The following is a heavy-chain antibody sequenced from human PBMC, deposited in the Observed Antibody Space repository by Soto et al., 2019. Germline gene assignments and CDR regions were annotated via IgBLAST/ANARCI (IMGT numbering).Heavy chain of an antibody. J-gene: IGHJ6*02. D-gene: IGHD2-21*02. V-gene: IGHV4-30-4*08. CDR1: GGSISYEYYH. Sequence: QVQLQQSGPGLVKPSQTLSLTCTVSGGSISYEYYHWTWIRQSPGKGLEWIGYIHYSGSIMYNPSFKSRVTISVDTSKNQFSRQLSSVTAADTAVYFCAREDDGGDRDYYGLDVWGQGTTVNVAS. CDR2: IHYSGSI. CDR3: AREDDGGDRDYYGLDV.